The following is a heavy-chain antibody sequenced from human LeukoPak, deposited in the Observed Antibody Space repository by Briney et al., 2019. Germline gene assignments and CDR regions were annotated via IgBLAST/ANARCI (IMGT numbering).Heavy chain of an antibody. D-gene: IGHD6-13*01. V-gene: IGHV1-3*01. Sequence: ASVKVSCKASAYTFTIYTIHWVRQAPGQRLEWMGWINAGNGNTKYSQKFQGRVTITRDTSANTAYMELSSLTSEDTAVYHCARGAAEGLDYWGQGILVTVSS. CDR2: INAGNGNT. CDR3: ARGAAEGLDY. CDR1: AYTFTIYT. J-gene: IGHJ4*02.